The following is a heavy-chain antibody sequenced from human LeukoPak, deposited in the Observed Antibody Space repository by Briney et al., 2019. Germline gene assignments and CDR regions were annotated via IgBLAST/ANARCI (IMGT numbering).Heavy chain of an antibody. CDR3: AKDHANTPVVTN. V-gene: IGHV3-53*01. Sequence: PGGSLRLSCAASGFTVSSNYMSWVRQAPGKGLEWVSVSYSGGSSYYADSVKGRFTISRDNSKNTVDLQMNNLRAEDTAIYYCAKDHANTPVVTNWGQGILVSVSS. CDR1: GFTVSSNY. D-gene: IGHD2-21*02. J-gene: IGHJ4*02. CDR2: SYSGGSS.